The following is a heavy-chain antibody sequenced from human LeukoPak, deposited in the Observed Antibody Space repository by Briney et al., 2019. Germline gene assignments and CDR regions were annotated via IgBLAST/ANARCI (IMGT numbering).Heavy chain of an antibody. Sequence: GGSLRLSCAASGISVSDYSISWIRQSPGKGPEWISYVMSGRGSTNYADSVKGRFTISRDIPKNSVALQLDGLRADDTAVYFCTRERRGSYYAFESWGQGTLVTVSS. V-gene: IGHV3-11*05. J-gene: IGHJ4*02. CDR3: TRERRGSYYAFES. CDR1: GISVSDYS. D-gene: IGHD3-16*01. CDR2: VMSGRGST.